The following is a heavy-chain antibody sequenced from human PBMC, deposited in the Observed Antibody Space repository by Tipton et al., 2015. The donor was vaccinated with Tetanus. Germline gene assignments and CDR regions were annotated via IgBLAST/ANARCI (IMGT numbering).Heavy chain of an antibody. CDR3: ARDQARGARGWNYFDY. CDR1: GGSISSGGYY. J-gene: IGHJ4*02. V-gene: IGHV4-31*03. Sequence: TLSLTCTVSGGSISSGGYYWSWIRQHPGKGLEWIGDIYYSGSAYYNPSLKSRVTISVDTSKNQFSLKLNSVTDADTAVYYFARDQARGARGWNYFDYWDQGTLVTVSS. D-gene: IGHD1-26*01. CDR2: IYYSGSA.